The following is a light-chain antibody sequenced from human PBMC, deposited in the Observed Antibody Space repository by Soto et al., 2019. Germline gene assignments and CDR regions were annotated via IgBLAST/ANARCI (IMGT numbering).Light chain of an antibody. V-gene: IGKV3-11*01. CDR3: QHRTNLWT. CDR1: QSVGSY. Sequence: EIVLTQSPATLSLSPGERATLSCRASQSVGSYLAWYQQKPGQAPRLLIYDASSRASGIPARFSGNGSGTVFTLTISSLEPEDSAVYYCQHRTNLWTFGQGTKVEIK. CDR2: DAS. J-gene: IGKJ1*01.